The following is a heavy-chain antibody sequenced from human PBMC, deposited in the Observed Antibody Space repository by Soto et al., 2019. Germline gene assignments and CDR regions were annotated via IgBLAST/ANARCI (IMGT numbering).Heavy chain of an antibody. V-gene: IGHV3-33*01. CDR2: IWYDESNQ. D-gene: IGHD4-17*01. Sequence: QVQLVESGGGVVQPGRSLRLSCAASGFTFSSYGMHWVRQAPGKGLEWVAVIWYDESNQYYADSVKGRFTISRDNSKNPLYLQMNSLRAEDTAVYYCARDYGDYRFDYWGQGNLVTVLS. CDR3: ARDYGDYRFDY. CDR1: GFTFSSYG. J-gene: IGHJ4*02.